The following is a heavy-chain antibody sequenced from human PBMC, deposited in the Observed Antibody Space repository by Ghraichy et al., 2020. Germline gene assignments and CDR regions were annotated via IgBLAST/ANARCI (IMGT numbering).Heavy chain of an antibody. CDR2: INGDGSRK. V-gene: IGHV3-74*03. J-gene: IGHJ6*03. CDR3: ATAPYYYMDV. Sequence: GVLRLSCAVSGLTIDNYWMHWVRQSPGKGLVWVSRINGDGSRKTYAESVKGRFTISRDNAKNTLYLEMNSLRAEDTAVYYCATAPYYYMDVWGKGTTVTVSS. CDR1: GLTIDNYW.